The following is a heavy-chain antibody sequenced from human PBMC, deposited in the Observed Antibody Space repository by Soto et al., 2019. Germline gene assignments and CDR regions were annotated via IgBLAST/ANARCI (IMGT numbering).Heavy chain of an antibody. V-gene: IGHV4-59*12. J-gene: IGHJ4*02. CDR1: GGSISPYY. CDR2: IYYSGIT. D-gene: IGHD1-1*01. Sequence: PSETLSLTCTVSGGSISPYYWTWIRQPPGKGLEWISYIYYSGITNYNPSLKSRVTMSVDTTKNQFSLKLRSVTDADTAVYYCARGRESYKWNDVGYWGQGTLVTVSS. CDR3: ARGRESYKWNDVGY.